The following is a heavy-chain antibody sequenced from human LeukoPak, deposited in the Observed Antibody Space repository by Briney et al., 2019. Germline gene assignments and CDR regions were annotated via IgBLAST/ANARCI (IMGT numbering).Heavy chain of an antibody. CDR3: ASQYYYGSGSFDY. CDR2: ISSSGSTI. CDR1: GFTFSDYY. J-gene: IGHJ4*02. D-gene: IGHD3-10*01. Sequence: PGGSLRLSCAASGFTFSDYYMSWIRQAPGKGLEWVSYISSSGSTIYYADSVKGRFTISRDNAKNSLYLQMNSLRAEDTAVYYCASQYYYGSGSFDYWGQGTLVTVSS. V-gene: IGHV3-11*04.